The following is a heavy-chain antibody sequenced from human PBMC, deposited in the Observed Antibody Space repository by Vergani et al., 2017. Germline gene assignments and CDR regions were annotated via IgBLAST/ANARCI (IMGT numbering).Heavy chain of an antibody. CDR2: IYYNGST. J-gene: IGHJ4*02. D-gene: IGHD5-24*01. CDR3: ARHLRWLQWGYYFDY. V-gene: IGHV4-39*01. CDR1: GGSISSSSYH. Sequence: QLQLQESGPGLVKPSETLSLTCTVSGGSISSSSYHWGWIRQPPGKGLEWIGSIYYNGSTYYNPSLKSRVTISVDTSKNQFSLKLSSVTAADTAVYYCARHLRWLQWGYYFDYWGQGTLVTVSS.